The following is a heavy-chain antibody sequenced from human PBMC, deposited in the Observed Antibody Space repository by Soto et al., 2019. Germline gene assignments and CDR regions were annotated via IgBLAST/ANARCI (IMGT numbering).Heavy chain of an antibody. CDR3: ARDYDSSGYPRLFDY. Sequence: GGSLRLSCAASGFTFSSYAMHWVRQAPGKGLEWVAVISYDGSNKYYADSVKGRFTISRDNSKNTLYLQMNSLRAEDTAVYYCARDYDSSGYPRLFDYWGQGTLVTVSS. CDR1: GFTFSSYA. J-gene: IGHJ4*02. D-gene: IGHD3-22*01. CDR2: ISYDGSNK. V-gene: IGHV3-30-3*01.